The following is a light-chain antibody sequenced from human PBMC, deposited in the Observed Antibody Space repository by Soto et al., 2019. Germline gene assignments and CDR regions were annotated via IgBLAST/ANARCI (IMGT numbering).Light chain of an antibody. CDR3: SSYAGRNNVI. Sequence: QSVLTQPRSVSGSPGQSVTISCTGTTSDIGGYDFVSWYQQHPGKAPKLMIYEVNKRPSEVPERFSGSKSANTASLTVSGLQAEDEADYYCSSYAGRNNVIFGGGTKLTVL. J-gene: IGLJ2*01. V-gene: IGLV2-8*01. CDR1: TSDIGGYDF. CDR2: EVN.